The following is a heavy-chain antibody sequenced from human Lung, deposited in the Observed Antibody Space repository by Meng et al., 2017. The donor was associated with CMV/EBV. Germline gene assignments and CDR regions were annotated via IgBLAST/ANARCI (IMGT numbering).Heavy chain of an antibody. J-gene: IGHJ4*02. CDR3: ARAGVGTGSSGVY. V-gene: IGHV3-11*06. CDR2: ISSSSSYT. D-gene: IGHD1-26*01. CDR1: GFTFSDYY. Sequence: VQLGGSGGGLVKPGGSLRLSCAASGFTFSDYYMSWIRQAPGKGLEWVSYISSSSSYTNYADSVKGRFTISRDNAKNSLYLQMNSLRAEDTAVYYCARAGVGTGSSGVYWGQGTLVTVSS.